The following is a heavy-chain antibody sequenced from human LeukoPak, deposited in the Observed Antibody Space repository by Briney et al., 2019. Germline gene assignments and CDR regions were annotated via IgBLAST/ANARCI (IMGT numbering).Heavy chain of an antibody. CDR3: ARVYGSGSYYNGYYYYYMDV. CDR1: GGSICSSSYY. J-gene: IGHJ6*03. D-gene: IGHD3-10*01. Sequence: SETLSLTCTVSGGSICSSSYYWGWIRQPPGKGLEWIGSIYYSGSTYYNPSLKSRVTISVDTSKNQFSLKLSSVTAADTAVYYCARVYGSGSYYNGYYYYYMDVWGKGTTVTISS. V-gene: IGHV4-39*01. CDR2: IYYSGST.